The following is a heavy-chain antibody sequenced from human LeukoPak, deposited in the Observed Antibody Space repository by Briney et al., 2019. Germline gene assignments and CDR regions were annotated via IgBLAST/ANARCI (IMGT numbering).Heavy chain of an antibody. CDR2: INPNSGGT. CDR1: GYTFTSYD. V-gene: IGHV1-2*02. Sequence: GASVKVSCKASGYTFTSYDINWVRQATGQGLEWMGWINPNSGGTNYAQKFQGRVTMTRDTSISTAYMELSRLRSDDTAVYYCARTIDCSSTSCYVTEYFQHWGQGTLVTVSS. J-gene: IGHJ1*01. D-gene: IGHD2-2*01. CDR3: ARTIDCSSTSCYVTEYFQH.